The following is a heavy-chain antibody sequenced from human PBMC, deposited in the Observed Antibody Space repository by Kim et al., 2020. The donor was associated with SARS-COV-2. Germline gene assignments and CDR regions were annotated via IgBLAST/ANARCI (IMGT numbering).Heavy chain of an antibody. CDR1: GFTFSSYA. J-gene: IGHJ3*02. Sequence: GGSLRLSCAASGFTFSSYALHWVRQAPGKGLEWVAIIWYDGSNKYYADSVKGRFTISRDNSKNTLYLQMNSLRAEDTAVYYCAKDRAISGWFESAFDIWGQGTMVTVSS. CDR3: AKDRAISGWFESAFDI. V-gene: IGHV3-33*06. CDR2: IWYDGSNK. D-gene: IGHD6-19*01.